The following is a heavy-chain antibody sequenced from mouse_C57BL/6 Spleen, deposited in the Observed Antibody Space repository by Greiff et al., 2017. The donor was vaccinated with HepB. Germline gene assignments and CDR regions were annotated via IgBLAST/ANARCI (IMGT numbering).Heavy chain of an antibody. J-gene: IGHJ1*03. CDR2: IYPGSGNT. Sequence: QVQLQQSGAELVRPGASVKLSCKASGYTFTDYYINWVKQRPGQGLEWIARIYPGSGNTYYNEKFKGKATLTAEKSSSTAYMQLSSLTSEDTAVYFCARWGPRYWCLDVWGTGATVTVSS. CDR3: ARWGPRYWCLDV. V-gene: IGHV1-76*01. CDR1: GYTFTDYY.